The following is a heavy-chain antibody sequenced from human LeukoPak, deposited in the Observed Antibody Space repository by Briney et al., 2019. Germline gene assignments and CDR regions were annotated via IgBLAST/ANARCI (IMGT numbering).Heavy chain of an antibody. CDR3: AREELGLVFFDY. CDR2: IYTSGST. Sequence: SETLSLTCTVSGGSISSGSYYWSWIRQPAGKGLEWIGRIYTSGSTNYNPSLKSRVTISVDTSKNQFSLKLSSVTAADTAAYYCAREELGLVFFDYWGQGTLVTVSS. D-gene: IGHD7-27*01. J-gene: IGHJ4*02. V-gene: IGHV4-61*02. CDR1: GGSISSGSYY.